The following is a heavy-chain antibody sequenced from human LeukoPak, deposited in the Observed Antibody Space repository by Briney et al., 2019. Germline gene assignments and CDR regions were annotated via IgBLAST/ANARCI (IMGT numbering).Heavy chain of an antibody. J-gene: IGHJ4*02. CDR3: ARHDYDFWSGYYKPPDY. D-gene: IGHD3-3*01. V-gene: IGHV4-31*03. Sequence: SETLSLTCTVSGGSISSGGYYWSWIRQHPGKGLEWIGYIYYSGSTYYNPSLKSRVTISVGTSKNQFSLKLGSVTAADTAVYYCARHDYDFWSGYYKPPDYWGQGTLVTVSS. CDR2: IYYSGST. CDR1: GGSISSGGYY.